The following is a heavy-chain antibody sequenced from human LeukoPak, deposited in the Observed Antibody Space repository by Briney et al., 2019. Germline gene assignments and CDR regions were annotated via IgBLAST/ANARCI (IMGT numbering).Heavy chain of an antibody. CDR2: IIPIFGTA. V-gene: IGHV1-69*01. CDR1: GGTFSSYA. Sequence: SVKVSCKASGGTFSSYAISWVRQAPGQGLEWMGGIIPIFGTANYAQKFQGRVTITADESTSTAYMELSSPRSEDTAVYYCARANTAMSISGYYGMDVWGQGTTVTVSS. CDR3: ARANTAMSISGYYGMDV. J-gene: IGHJ6*02. D-gene: IGHD5-18*01.